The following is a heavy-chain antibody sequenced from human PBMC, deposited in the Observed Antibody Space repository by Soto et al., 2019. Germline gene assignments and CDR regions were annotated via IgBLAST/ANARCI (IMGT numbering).Heavy chain of an antibody. V-gene: IGHV3-30-3*01. J-gene: IGHJ6*02. CDR2: ISYDGSNK. CDR3: ARDLVSSSWYSSYYYYGMDV. Sequence: PGGSLRLSCAASGFTFSSYAMHWVRQAPGKGLEWVAVISYDGSNKYYADSVKGRFTISRDNSKNTLYLQMNSLRAEDTAVYYCARDLVSSSWYSSYYYYGMDVWGQGTTVTVSS. D-gene: IGHD6-13*01. CDR1: GFTFSSYA.